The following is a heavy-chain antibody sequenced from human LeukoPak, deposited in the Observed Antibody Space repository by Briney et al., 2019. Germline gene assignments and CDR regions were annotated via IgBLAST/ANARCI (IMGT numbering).Heavy chain of an antibody. V-gene: IGHV3-66*01. D-gene: IGHD1-26*01. CDR3: AREGRGSYYLDY. Sequence: PGGSLRLSCAASGFTVSSNYMSWVRQAPGKGLEWFSVVYSGGSTFYADSVKGRFTISRDNSKNTLYLQMNSLRVDDTAVYYCAREGRGSYYLDYWGQGALVTVSS. CDR1: GFTVSSNY. J-gene: IGHJ4*02. CDR2: VYSGGST.